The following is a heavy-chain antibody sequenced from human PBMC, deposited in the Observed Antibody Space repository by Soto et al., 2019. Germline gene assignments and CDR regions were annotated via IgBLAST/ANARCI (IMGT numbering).Heavy chain of an antibody. Sequence: EVQLLESGGGLVQPGGSLRLSCAASGFTFTNYAMRWVRPAPGKGLEWISTIGGSYGRTYYADSLKGRITISKDTSKNTLYLQMNNLRAEDTAIYYCARRGSDYSYFDYWGQGTLVTVSS. CDR2: IGGSYGRT. D-gene: IGHD3-16*01. CDR1: GFTFTNYA. V-gene: IGHV3-23*01. CDR3: ARRGSDYSYFDY. J-gene: IGHJ4*02.